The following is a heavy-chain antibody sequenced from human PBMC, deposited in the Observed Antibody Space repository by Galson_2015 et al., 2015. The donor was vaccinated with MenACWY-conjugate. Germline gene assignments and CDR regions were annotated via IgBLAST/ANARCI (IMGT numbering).Heavy chain of an antibody. Sequence: SLRLSCAASGFTFSSYSMNWVRQAPGKGLEWVSSISSGNTYIYYADSVKGRFTISRDNAKNSLYLQMNSLRAEGTAVFYCAKSNHYYSFDYWGQGTLVTVSS. D-gene: IGHD3-10*01. CDR3: AKSNHYYSFDY. CDR1: GFTFSSYS. CDR2: ISSGNTYI. V-gene: IGHV3-21*04. J-gene: IGHJ4*02.